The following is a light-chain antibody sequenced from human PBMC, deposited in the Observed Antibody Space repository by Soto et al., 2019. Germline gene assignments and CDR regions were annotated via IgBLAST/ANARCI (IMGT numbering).Light chain of an antibody. CDR2: DAS. CDR1: QSVSSY. CDR3: QQRSNWPPQYT. V-gene: IGKV3-11*01. J-gene: IGKJ2*01. Sequence: EIVLTQSPATLSLSPGERATLSCRASQSVSSYLAWSQQKPGQAPRLLIYDASNRATGIPARFSGSGSGTDFTHTISSLEPEDFAVYYCQQRSNWPPQYTFGQGTKRESK.